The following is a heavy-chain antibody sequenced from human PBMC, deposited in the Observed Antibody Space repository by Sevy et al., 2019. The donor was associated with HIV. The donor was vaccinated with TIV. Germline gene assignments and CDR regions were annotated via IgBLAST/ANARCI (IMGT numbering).Heavy chain of an antibody. V-gene: IGHV3-30*02. J-gene: IGHJ4*02. Sequence: GGSLRLSCAASGFTFNVYGMHWVRQAPGKGLQWVAFTRYDGGTKYYADSVKGRFTISRDNSKNTLYLQMNSLRVEDTAMYYCAKDLTERYSTSSGDFDYSGQGSLVTVSS. CDR2: TRYDGGTK. CDR1: GFTFNVYG. D-gene: IGHD6-6*01. CDR3: AKDLTERYSTSSGDFDY.